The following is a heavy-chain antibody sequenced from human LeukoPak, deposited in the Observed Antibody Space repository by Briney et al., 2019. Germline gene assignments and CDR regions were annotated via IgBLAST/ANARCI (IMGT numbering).Heavy chain of an antibody. CDR1: GFTFSSYG. J-gene: IGHJ4*02. Sequence: GGSLRLSCAASGFTFSSYGMHWVRQAPGKGLEWVAVIWYDGSNKYYADSVKGRFTISRDNSKNTLYLQMNSLRAKDTAVYYCAKGFRCSSTSCYTGSPPDYWGQGTLVTVSS. D-gene: IGHD2-2*02. CDR3: AKGFRCSSTSCYTGSPPDY. CDR2: IWYDGSNK. V-gene: IGHV3-33*06.